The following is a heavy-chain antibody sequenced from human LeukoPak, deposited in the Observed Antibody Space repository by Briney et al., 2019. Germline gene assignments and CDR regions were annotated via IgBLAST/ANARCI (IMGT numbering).Heavy chain of an antibody. V-gene: IGHV3-23*01. Sequence: GGSLRLSCTASGFTLSSYAMSWVRQAPGKGLEWVSLISGNAGSTYYADSVKGRFTTSRDITKNTLYLQMNSLRAEDTATYYCAKASAWELLPYFDYWGQGTLVTVSS. J-gene: IGHJ4*02. D-gene: IGHD1-26*01. CDR1: GFTLSSYA. CDR2: ISGNAGST. CDR3: AKASAWELLPYFDY.